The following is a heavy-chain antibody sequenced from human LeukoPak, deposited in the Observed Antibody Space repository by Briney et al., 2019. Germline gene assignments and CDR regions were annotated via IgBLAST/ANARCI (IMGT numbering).Heavy chain of an antibody. D-gene: IGHD3-3*01. CDR3: AKDEANRYYDFWSGSIDY. CDR1: GFTFSSYA. J-gene: IGHJ4*02. CDR2: ISGSGGST. Sequence: PGGSLRLPCAASGFTFSSYAMSWVRQAPGKGLEWVSAISGSGGSTHYADSVKGRFTISRDNSKNTLYLQMNSLRAEDTAVYYCAKDEANRYYDFWSGSIDYWGQGTLVTVSS. V-gene: IGHV3-23*01.